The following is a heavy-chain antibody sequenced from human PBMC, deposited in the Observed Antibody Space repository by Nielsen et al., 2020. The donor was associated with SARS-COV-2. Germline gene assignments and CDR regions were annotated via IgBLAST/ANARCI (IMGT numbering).Heavy chain of an antibody. V-gene: IGHV1-18*01. J-gene: IGHJ4*02. CDR1: GYTFSNFG. D-gene: IGHD6-19*01. CDR3: ARWRTYGNGWDF. Sequence: ASVKVSCKASGYTFSNFGLSWVRQAPGQGLEWIGWISGFNGNTNYLQKFKGRVTMTTHSSTGTVYMELRSLRADDTAIYYCARWRTYGNGWDFWGQGTLVTVSS. CDR2: ISGFNGNT.